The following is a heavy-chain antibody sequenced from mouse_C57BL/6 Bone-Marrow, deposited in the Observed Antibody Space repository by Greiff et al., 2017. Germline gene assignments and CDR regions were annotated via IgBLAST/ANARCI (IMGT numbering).Heavy chain of an antibody. CDR3: ARETVCSSYFDY. J-gene: IGHJ2*01. Sequence: DVHLVESGGGLVKPGGSLKLSCAASGFTFSDYGMHWVRQAPEKGLEWVAYISSGSSTIYYADTVKGRFTISRDNAKNTLFLQMTSLRSEDTVMYYCARETVCSSYFDYWGQGTTLTVSS. CDR1: GFTFSDYG. V-gene: IGHV5-17*01. CDR2: ISSGSSTI. D-gene: IGHD1-1*01.